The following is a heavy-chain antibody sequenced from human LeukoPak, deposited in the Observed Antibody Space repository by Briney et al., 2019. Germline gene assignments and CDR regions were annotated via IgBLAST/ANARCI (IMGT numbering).Heavy chain of an antibody. CDR3: AKGLTYYYDSSGYRRPYYYYGMDV. J-gene: IGHJ6*02. CDR2: ISGSDGST. V-gene: IGHV3-23*01. Sequence: GGSLRLSCAASGFTFSSYAMSWVRQAPGKGLEWVSAISGSDGSTYYADSVKGRFTISRDNAKNTLYLQMNSLRAEDTAVYYCAKGLTYYYDSSGYRRPYYYYGMDVWGQGTTVTVSS. D-gene: IGHD3-22*01. CDR1: GFTFSSYA.